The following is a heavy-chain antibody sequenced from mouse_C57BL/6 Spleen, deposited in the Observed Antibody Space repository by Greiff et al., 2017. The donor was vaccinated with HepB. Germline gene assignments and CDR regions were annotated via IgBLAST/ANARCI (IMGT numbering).Heavy chain of an antibody. CDR2: ISYDGSN. CDR3: ARDRTAQATSAWFAY. J-gene: IGHJ3*01. D-gene: IGHD3-2*02. V-gene: IGHV3-6*01. Sequence: EVHLVESGPGLVKPSQSLSLTCSVTGYSITSGYYWNWIRQFPGNKLEWMGYISYDGSNNYNPSLKNRISITRDTSKNQFFLKLNSVTTEDTATYYCARDRTAQATSAWFAYWGQGTLVTVSA. CDR1: GYSITSGYY.